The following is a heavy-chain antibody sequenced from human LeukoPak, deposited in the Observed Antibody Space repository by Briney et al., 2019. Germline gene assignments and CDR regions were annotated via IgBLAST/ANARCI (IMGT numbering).Heavy chain of an antibody. J-gene: IGHJ3*02. CDR3: ACLTTADAFDI. CDR2: IFYSGGT. V-gene: IGHV4-39*07. D-gene: IGHD3-22*01. CDR1: GGSINTPNYY. Sequence: SETLSLTCTVSGGSINTPNYYWGWIRQTPGKGLEWIGNIFYSGGTYYSPSLTSRVTISLDTSRNQFSLKLSSVTAADTAVYYCACLTTADAFDIWGQGTMVTVSS.